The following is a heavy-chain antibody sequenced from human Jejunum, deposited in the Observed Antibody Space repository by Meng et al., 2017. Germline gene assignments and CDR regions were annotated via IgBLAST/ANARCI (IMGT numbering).Heavy chain of an antibody. V-gene: IGHV3-30*03. CDR3: AENTPLRH. CDR1: GFSFKTMI. CDR2: ISYDGGLK. Sequence: LVQSWGGVVQPGDSLRLSCAASGFSFKTMIMLWVRQAPGYGPEWVSMISYDGGLKFYADSVRSRFTVSRDNSKNILYLHIDSLRHEDSGIYYCAENTPLRHWGQGTLVTVSS. D-gene: IGHD2-15*01. J-gene: IGHJ1*01.